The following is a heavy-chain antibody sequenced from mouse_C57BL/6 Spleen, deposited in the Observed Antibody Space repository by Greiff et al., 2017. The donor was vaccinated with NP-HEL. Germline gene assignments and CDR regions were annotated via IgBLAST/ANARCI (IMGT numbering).Heavy chain of an antibody. D-gene: IGHD2-1*01. Sequence: VQGVESGPELVKPGASVKISCKASGYAFSSSWMNWVKQRPGKGLEWIGRIYPGDGDTNYNGKFKGKATLTADKSSSTAYMQLSSLTSEDSAVYFCAREAIYYGNLHVWGTGTTVTVSS. J-gene: IGHJ1*03. V-gene: IGHV1-82*01. CDR1: GYAFSSSW. CDR2: IYPGDGDT. CDR3: AREAIYYGNLHV.